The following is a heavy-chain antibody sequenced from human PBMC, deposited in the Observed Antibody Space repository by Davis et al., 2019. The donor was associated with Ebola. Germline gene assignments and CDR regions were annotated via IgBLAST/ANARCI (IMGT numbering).Heavy chain of an antibody. V-gene: IGHV3-23*01. J-gene: IGHJ6*02. Sequence: GESLKISCAASGFTFSSYAMSWVRQAPGKGLEWVSAISGSGGSTYYADSVKGRFTISRDNSKNSLYLQMNSLRTEDTALYYCAKDPNDFRISYGMDVWGQGTTVIVSS. D-gene: IGHD3-3*01. CDR3: AKDPNDFRISYGMDV. CDR1: GFTFSSYA. CDR2: ISGSGGST.